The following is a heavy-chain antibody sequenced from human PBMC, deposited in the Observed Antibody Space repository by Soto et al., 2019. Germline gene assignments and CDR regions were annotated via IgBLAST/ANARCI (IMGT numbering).Heavy chain of an antibody. CDR1: GGSISSYY. CDR2: IYYSGST. V-gene: IGHV4-59*01. CDR3: AREGSWFGELLERGYFDY. D-gene: IGHD3-10*01. J-gene: IGHJ4*02. Sequence: SETLSLTCTVSGGSISSYYWSWIRQPPGKGLEWIGYIYYSGSTNYNPSLKSRVTISVDTSKNQFSLKLSSVTAADTAVYYCAREGSWFGELLERGYFDYWGQGTLVTVSS.